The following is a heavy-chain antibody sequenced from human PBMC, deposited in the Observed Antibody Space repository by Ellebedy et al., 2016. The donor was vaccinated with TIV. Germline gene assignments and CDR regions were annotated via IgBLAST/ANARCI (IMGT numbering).Heavy chain of an antibody. J-gene: IGHJ4*02. CDR2: IYSSGST. V-gene: IGHV4-4*07. D-gene: IGHD6-19*01. Sequence: MPSETLSLTCTVSGGCINSYYWTWIRQPAGKGLEWIGRIYSSGSTNYNPSLKSRFTMSVDTAKNQFSLKVTSVTAADTAVYYCARDTSGWPDNWGQGTLVTVSS. CDR3: ARDTSGWPDN. CDR1: GGCINSYY.